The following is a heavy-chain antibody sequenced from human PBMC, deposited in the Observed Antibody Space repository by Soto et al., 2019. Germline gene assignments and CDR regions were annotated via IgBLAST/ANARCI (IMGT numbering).Heavy chain of an antibody. D-gene: IGHD2-15*01. CDR3: ARDKAYCSGGSCYSQYYFDY. J-gene: IGHJ4*02. CDR2: IYHSGST. V-gene: IGHV4-4*02. CDR1: SGSISSSNW. Sequence: QVQLQESGPGLVKPSGTLSLTCAVSSGSISSSNWWSWVRQPPGKGLEWIGEIYHSGSTNYNPSLKSRVIISVDKSKNQFSLKLSSVTAADTAVYYCARDKAYCSGGSCYSQYYFDYWGQGTLVTVSS.